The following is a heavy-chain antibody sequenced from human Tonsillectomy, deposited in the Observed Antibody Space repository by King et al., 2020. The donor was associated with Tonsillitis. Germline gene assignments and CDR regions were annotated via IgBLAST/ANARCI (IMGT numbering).Heavy chain of an antibody. CDR2: ISYDGSNK. J-gene: IGHJ4*02. CDR3: ARDSTVTPPYFDY. CDR1: GFTFSSYA. Sequence: VQLVESGGGVVQPGRSLRLSCAASGFTFSSYAMHWCRQAPGKGLEWGAFISYDGSNKYYAASVKGRFTISRDNSKNTLYLQMNSLRAEETPVYYCARDSTVTPPYFDYWGQGTLVTVSS. D-gene: IGHD4-11*01. V-gene: IGHV3-30-3*01.